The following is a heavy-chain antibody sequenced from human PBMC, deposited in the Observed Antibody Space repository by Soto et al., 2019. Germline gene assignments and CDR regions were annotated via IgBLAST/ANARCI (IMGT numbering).Heavy chain of an antibody. CDR1: GFTFSSYA. D-gene: IGHD3-22*01. Sequence: PGGSLRLSCAASGFTFSSYAMKWVRQAPGKGLEWVSLIGESGTPTYYADSVKGRFTISRDNSKNTLYLQMNSLRAEDTAVYYCARDNPGIVVVITPAGAFDIWGQGTMVTVSS. CDR3: ARDNPGIVVVITPAGAFDI. V-gene: IGHV3-23*01. CDR2: IGESGTPT. J-gene: IGHJ3*02.